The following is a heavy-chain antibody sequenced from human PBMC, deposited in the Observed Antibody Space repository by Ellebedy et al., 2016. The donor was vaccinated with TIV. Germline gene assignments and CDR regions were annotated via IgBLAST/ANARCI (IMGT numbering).Heavy chain of an antibody. CDR1: GYTFTSYA. D-gene: IGHD6-19*01. J-gene: IGHJ3*02. V-gene: IGHV1-3*01. CDR3: ARDSYSSGWSPNPAFDI. CDR2: INAGNGNT. Sequence: ASVKVSCKASGYTFTSYAMHWVRQAPGQRLEWMGWINAGNGNTKYSQKFQGRVTITRNTSASTAYMELSSLRSEDTAVYYCARDSYSSGWSPNPAFDIWGQGTMVTVSS.